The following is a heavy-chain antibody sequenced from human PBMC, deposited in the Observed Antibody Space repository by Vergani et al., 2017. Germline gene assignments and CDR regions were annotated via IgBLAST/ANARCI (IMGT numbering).Heavy chain of an antibody. Sequence: QVQLQQWGAGLLKPSQTLSLTCTVSGGSISSYYWSWIRQPPGKGLEWIGYIYYSGSTNYNPSLKSRVTISVDTSKNQFSLKLSSVTAADTAVYYCARGVAAAGTYYYYYMDVWGKGTTVTVSS. D-gene: IGHD6-13*01. J-gene: IGHJ6*03. CDR3: ARGVAAAGTYYYYYMDV. CDR1: GGSISSYY. CDR2: IYYSGST. V-gene: IGHV4-59*01.